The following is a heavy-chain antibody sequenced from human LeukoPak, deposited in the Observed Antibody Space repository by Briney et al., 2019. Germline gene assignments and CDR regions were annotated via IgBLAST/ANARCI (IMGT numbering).Heavy chain of an antibody. J-gene: IGHJ5*02. Sequence: SETLSLTCAVYGGSLSDYYWSWVRQPPGKGLEWIGEINHSGSTNYNPSLKSRVTISVDTAKNQFSLKLSSVTAADTAVYYCAREVREGYLSWGQGTLVTVSS. CDR3: AREVREGYLS. CDR2: INHSGST. CDR1: GGSLSDYY. D-gene: IGHD5-24*01. V-gene: IGHV4-34*01.